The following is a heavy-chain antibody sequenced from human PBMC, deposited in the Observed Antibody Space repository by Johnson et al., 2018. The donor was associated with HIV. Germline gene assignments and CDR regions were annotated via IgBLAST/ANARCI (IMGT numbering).Heavy chain of an antibody. CDR3: TTDRWYSYAFDI. D-gene: IGHD2-21*02. J-gene: IGHJ3*02. V-gene: IGHV3-15*01. CDR2: IKSKTDGGTT. Sequence: VQLVESGGGLVKPGGSLRLSCAASGFTFSNAFMIWVRQAPGKGLEWVGRIKSKTDGGTTDYAAPVKGRFTISRDDSKNTLYLQMNSLKTEDTAVYYCTTDRWYSYAFDIWGQGTMVTVSS. CDR1: GFTFSNAF.